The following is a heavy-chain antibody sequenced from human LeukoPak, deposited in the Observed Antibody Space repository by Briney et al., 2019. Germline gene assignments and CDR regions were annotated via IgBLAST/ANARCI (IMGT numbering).Heavy chain of an antibody. CDR2: ISGGDVNT. CDR3: AKDPRHSLGY. J-gene: IGHJ4*02. Sequence: GGSLRLSCAASGFTFSSYAMSWVRQAPGKGLEWVSGISGGDVNTYYADSVKGRFTISRDNSKNTLYVQMNSLRAEDTAVYYCAKDPRHSLGYWGQGTLVTVSS. D-gene: IGHD2-15*01. V-gene: IGHV3-23*01. CDR1: GFTFSSYA.